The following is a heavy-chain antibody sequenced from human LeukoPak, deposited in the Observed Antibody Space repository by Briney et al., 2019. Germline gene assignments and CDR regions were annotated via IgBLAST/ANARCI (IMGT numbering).Heavy chain of an antibody. CDR2: ISSGSTAI. CDR1: GFTFSTYS. D-gene: IGHD6-19*01. J-gene: IGHJ4*02. V-gene: IGHV3-48*02. CDR3: ARHSGRAFDF. Sequence: GGSLRLSCAASGFTFSTYSMNWVRQAPGKGLEWLSWISSGSTAIFYADSVKGRFTISRDNAKNSLDLQVNSLRDEDTAVYYCARHSGRAFDFWGQGTLVTVSS.